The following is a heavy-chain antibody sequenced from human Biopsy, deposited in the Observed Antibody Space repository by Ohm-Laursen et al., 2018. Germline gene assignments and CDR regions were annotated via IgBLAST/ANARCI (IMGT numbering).Heavy chain of an antibody. CDR2: ISYSGST. V-gene: IGHV4-59*08. CDR3: AKHGSGWTGDDALHI. D-gene: IGHD6-19*01. CDR1: GGSISGSS. Sequence: GTLSLTCTVSGGSISGSSWSWIRQAPGRGLEWVGYISYSGSTSNNPSLKSRITISVDTSKNQISLKVTSVTAADTAVYYCAKHGSGWTGDDALHIWGQGTMVTVAS. J-gene: IGHJ3*02.